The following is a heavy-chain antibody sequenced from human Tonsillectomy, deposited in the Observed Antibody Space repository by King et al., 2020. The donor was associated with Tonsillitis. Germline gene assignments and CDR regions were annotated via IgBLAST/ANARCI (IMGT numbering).Heavy chain of an antibody. D-gene: IGHD2-15*01. CDR1: GFTVSANY. V-gene: IGHV3-53*01. Sequence: VQLVESGGGLIQPGGSLRLSCAASGFTVSANYMTWVRQAPGKGLEWISIIYSGGSTYYADSVQGRFTISRDHSKNTLYLQMNSLKADDTAVYFCARILGIDYFDYWGQETLVTVSS. CDR3: ARILGIDYFDY. CDR2: IYSGGST. J-gene: IGHJ4*02.